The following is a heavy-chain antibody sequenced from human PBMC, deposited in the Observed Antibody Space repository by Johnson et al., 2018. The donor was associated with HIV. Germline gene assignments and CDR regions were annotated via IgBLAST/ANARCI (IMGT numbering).Heavy chain of an antibody. D-gene: IGHD3-22*01. CDR2: TNSDGTST. J-gene: IGHJ3*02. CDR1: GFTFSSYW. Sequence: VQLVESGGGLLQPGESLRLSCEASGFTFSSYWMHWFRQAPGNGLVWVSHTNSDGTSTSYADSVKGRFTISRDNAKNTLYLQMNCLRVEDTAVYYCARDGASYDSSGRMGAFDIWGQGTMVTVSS. CDR3: ARDGASYDSSGRMGAFDI. V-gene: IGHV3-74*01.